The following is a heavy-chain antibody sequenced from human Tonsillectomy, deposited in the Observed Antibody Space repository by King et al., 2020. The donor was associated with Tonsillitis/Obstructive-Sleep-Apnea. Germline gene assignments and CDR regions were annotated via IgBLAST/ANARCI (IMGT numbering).Heavy chain of an antibody. CDR3: ARLYSNYLVYWFDP. CDR1: GYSFTSYW. D-gene: IGHD4-11*01. V-gene: IGHV5-51*01. J-gene: IGHJ5*02. CDR2: IYPGDSDP. Sequence: QLVQSGAEVKKPGESLKISCKGSGYSFTSYWIGWVRQMPGKGLEWMGIIYPGDSDPRYSPSFQGQVTISADKSINTAYLQWRSLKASDTAMYNCARLYSNYLVYWFDPWGKGTLVTVSS.